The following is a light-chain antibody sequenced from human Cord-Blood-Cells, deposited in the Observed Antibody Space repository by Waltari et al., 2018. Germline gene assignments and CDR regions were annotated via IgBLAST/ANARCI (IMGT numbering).Light chain of an antibody. CDR2: WAS. CDR3: QQYYSTPPT. CDR1: QSVLYSSNNKNY. Sequence: DIVMTQSPDSPAVSLGERATITCKPTQSVLYSSNNKNYLAWYQQKPGQPPKLLIYWASTRESGVPDRFSGSGSGTDFTLTISSLQAEDVAVYYCQQYYSTPPTFGGGTKVEIK. J-gene: IGKJ4*01. V-gene: IGKV4-1*01.